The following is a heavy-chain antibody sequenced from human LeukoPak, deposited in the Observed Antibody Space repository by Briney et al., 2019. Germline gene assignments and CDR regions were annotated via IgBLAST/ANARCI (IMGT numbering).Heavy chain of an antibody. D-gene: IGHD6-13*01. CDR2: IYTSGST. Sequence: SETLSLTCSVSGGSISSSNYYWSWIRQPAGKGLEWIGRIYTSGSTNYNPSLKSRVTISVDTSKNQFSLKLSSVTAADTAVYYCARDAGSSWYDYMDVWGKGTTVTISS. CDR3: ARDAGSSWYDYMDV. V-gene: IGHV4-61*02. CDR1: GGSISSSNYY. J-gene: IGHJ6*03.